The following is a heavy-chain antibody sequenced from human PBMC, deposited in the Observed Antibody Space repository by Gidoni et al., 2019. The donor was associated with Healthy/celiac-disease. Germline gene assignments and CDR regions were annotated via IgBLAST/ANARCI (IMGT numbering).Heavy chain of an antibody. CDR2: IYSGGST. J-gene: IGHJ5*02. Sequence: EVQLVESGGGLVQPGGSLRLSCAASGFTVSSNYMSWVRQARGKGLEWVSVIYSGGSTYYADSVKGRFTISRDNSKNTLYLQMNSLRAEDTAVYYCARAADIVVPFDPWGQGTLVTVSS. CDR1: GFTVSSNY. CDR3: ARAADIVVPFDP. V-gene: IGHV3-66*01. D-gene: IGHD2-21*01.